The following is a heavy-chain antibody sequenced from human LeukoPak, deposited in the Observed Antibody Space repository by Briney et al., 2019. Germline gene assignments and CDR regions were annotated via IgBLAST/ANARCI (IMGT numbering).Heavy chain of an antibody. V-gene: IGHV3-21*01. CDR1: GFTFSSYS. CDR3: ARFIAVSGIYYFDY. D-gene: IGHD6-13*01. J-gene: IGHJ4*02. CDR2: ISSSSSYI. Sequence: GGSLRLSCAASGFTFSSYSMNWVRQAPGKGLEWVSSISSSSSYIYYADSVKGRFTISRDNAKNSLYLQMNSLRAEDTAVYYCARFIAVSGIYYFDYWGQGALVTVSS.